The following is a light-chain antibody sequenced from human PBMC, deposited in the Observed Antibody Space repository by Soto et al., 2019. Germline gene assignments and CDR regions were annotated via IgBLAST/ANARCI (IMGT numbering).Light chain of an antibody. CDR2: GAS. V-gene: IGKV3-15*01. CDR1: QSVSSN. J-gene: IGKJ2*02. Sequence: EIVMTQSPATLSVSPGERATLSCRASQSVSSNLAWYQQKPGQAPRLLIYGASTRATGIPARFSGSGSGTEFTITISSMQSEDFAVYYCQQYNTWPPWTFGQGTKLEIK. CDR3: QQYNTWPPWT.